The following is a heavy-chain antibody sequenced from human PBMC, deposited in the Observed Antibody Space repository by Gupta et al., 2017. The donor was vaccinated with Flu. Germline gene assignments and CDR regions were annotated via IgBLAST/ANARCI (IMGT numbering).Heavy chain of an antibody. CDR2: IIPIFTTP. Sequence: QLPLAPSAAEVQKPGSSVKVSCTPSDASFRSYAVNWVGKVPGQGLEWMGGIIPIFTTPNYPQKFRGRVTITADKSTNTAYMEVSRLTSEDTAIDYCARGIDYGANGGPFDYWGQGTLVTVSS. CDR3: ARGIDYGANGGPFDY. V-gene: IGHV1-69*06. D-gene: IGHD4-17*01. CDR1: DASFRSYA. J-gene: IGHJ4*02.